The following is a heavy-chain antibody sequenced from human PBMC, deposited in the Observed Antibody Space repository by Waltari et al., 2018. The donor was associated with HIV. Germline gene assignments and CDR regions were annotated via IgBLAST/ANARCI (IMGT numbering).Heavy chain of an antibody. Sequence: QLQLQESGPGLVKPSETLSLTCTVSGDSISNRNYFWGWIRQPPGKGMEWIGRIYYSGSTCDRPSLKSRVTSSVGTSKNQFSLKVNSVTSADTAVYYCARHSLRVGAAYWSFDLWGRGTLVTVSS. CDR3: ARHSLRVGAAYWSFDL. V-gene: IGHV4-39*01. CDR1: GDSISNRNYF. CDR2: IYYSGST. J-gene: IGHJ2*01. D-gene: IGHD1-26*01.